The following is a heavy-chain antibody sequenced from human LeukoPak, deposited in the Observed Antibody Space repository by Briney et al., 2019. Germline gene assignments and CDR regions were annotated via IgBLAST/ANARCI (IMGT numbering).Heavy chain of an antibody. V-gene: IGHV5-51*01. CDR1: GYSFTSYW. CDR2: IYPGDSDT. D-gene: IGHD6-19*01. CDR3: ARRNMPGYSSGWYYFDY. Sequence: LGESLKISCKGSGYSFTSYWIGWVRQMPGKSLEWMGIIYPGDSDTRYSPSFQGQVTISADKSISTAYLQWSSLKASDTAMYYCARRNMPGYSSGWYYFDYWGQGTLVTVSS. J-gene: IGHJ4*02.